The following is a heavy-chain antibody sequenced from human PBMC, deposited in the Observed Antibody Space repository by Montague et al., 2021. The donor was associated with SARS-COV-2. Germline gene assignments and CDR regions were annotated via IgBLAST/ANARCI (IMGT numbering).Heavy chain of an antibody. D-gene: IGHD3-10*01. Sequence: SETLSLTCSVSGYSISSGCYWGWIRQPPGKGLEWIGNIYHSGGTYYSPSLKSRVTVSVDTSKNQFSLRLSSVTAADTAVYYCARWYYGSGSYPHWGQGTLVTVSS. CDR3: ARWYYGSGSYPH. CDR2: IYHSGGT. J-gene: IGHJ4*02. CDR1: GYSISSGCY. V-gene: IGHV4-38-2*01.